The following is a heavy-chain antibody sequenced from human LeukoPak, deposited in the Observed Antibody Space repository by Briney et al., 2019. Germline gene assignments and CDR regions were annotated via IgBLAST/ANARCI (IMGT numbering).Heavy chain of an antibody. CDR2: IFHNENT. J-gene: IGHJ5*02. CDR1: GDSINSGFY. D-gene: IGHD3-3*01. Sequence: NPSETLSLTCAVSGDSINSGFYWGWLRQPPGKGLEWIGNIFHNENTYYNPSLQSRVTISVDMSKNHFSLRLSSVTAADTAVYYCARVRPDFWSGYYLERGWFDPWGQGTLVTVSS. V-gene: IGHV4-38-2*01. CDR3: ARVRPDFWSGYYLERGWFDP.